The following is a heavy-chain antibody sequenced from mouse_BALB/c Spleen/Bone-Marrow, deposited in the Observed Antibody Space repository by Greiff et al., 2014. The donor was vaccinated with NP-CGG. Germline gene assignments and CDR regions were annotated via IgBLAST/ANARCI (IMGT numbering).Heavy chain of an antibody. D-gene: IGHD4-1*01. CDR3: ARTGTKDYFDY. J-gene: IGHJ2*01. CDR2: KWAGGTT. V-gene: IGHV2-9*02. CDR1: GFSLTSYG. Sequence: VKLEESGPGLVAPSQSLSITCTVSGFSLTSYGVHWVRQPPGKGLEWLGVKWAGGTTSYNSALMSRLSTSRDNSKSQVFLKMNSLQTDDTAIYYCARTGTKDYFDYWGQGTTLTVSS.